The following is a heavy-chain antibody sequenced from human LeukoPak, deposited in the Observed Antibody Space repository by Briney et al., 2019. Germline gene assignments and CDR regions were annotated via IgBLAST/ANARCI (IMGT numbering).Heavy chain of an antibody. CDR2: INHSGGT. J-gene: IGHJ6*04. CDR3: ARAFARGSYYYYGMDV. Sequence: SETLSLTCAVYGGSFSGYYWSWIRQPPGKGLEWIGEINHSGGTNYNPSLKSRVTISVDTSKNQFSLKLSSVTAADTAVYYCARAFARGSYYYYGMDVWGKGTTVTVSS. D-gene: IGHD2/OR15-2a*01. V-gene: IGHV4-34*01. CDR1: GGSFSGYY.